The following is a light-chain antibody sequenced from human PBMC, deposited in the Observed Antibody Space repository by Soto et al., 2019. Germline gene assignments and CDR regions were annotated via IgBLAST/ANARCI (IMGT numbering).Light chain of an antibody. J-gene: IGKJ4*01. CDR3: QQYNSHWLS. CDR1: QTINKW. CDR2: RAS. V-gene: IGKV1-5*03. Sequence: DVQMTQSPSTLSASLGDRVTITCRASQTINKWLAWYQQKPGKAPKLLIHRASILESEVPSRFSGSGSGTEFTLTLSFLQPNDSATYYCQQYNSHWLSFGGGTKVEIK.